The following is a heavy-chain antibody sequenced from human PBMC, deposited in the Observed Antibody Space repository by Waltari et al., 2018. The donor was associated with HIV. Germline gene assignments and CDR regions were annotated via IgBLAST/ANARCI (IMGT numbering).Heavy chain of an antibody. V-gene: IGHV3-23*01. D-gene: IGHD3-22*01. CDR3: AKDQPIVVVTIGGDY. CDR2: IRGSGGST. Sequence: EVQLLESGGGLVQPGGSLRLSCAASGFTFSSYAMSWVRQAPGKGLEWVSAIRGSGGSTYYADSVKGRFTISREKSKNTLYLQMNSRRAEETAVYYCAKDQPIVVVTIGGDYWGQGTLVTVSS. CDR1: GFTFSSYA. J-gene: IGHJ4*02.